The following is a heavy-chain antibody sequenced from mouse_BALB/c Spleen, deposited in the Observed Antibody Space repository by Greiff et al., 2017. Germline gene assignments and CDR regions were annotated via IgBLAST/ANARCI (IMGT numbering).Heavy chain of an antibody. CDR2: IYPGNSDT. D-gene: IGHD1-1*01. J-gene: IGHJ2*01. Sequence: EVQLQQSGTVLARPGASVKMSCKASGYTFTSYWMHWVKQRPGQGLEWIGAIYPGNSDTSYNQKFKGKAKLTAVTSTSTAYMELSSLTNEDSAVYYCTRREEYYYGHFDYWGQGTTLTVSS. V-gene: IGHV1-5*01. CDR1: GYTFTSYW. CDR3: TRREEYYYGHFDY.